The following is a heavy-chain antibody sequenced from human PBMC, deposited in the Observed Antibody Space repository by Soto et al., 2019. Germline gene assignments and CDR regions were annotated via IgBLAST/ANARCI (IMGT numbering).Heavy chain of an antibody. D-gene: IGHD3-22*01. CDR1: GGTFSSYA. CDR2: IIPIFGTA. V-gene: IGHV1-69*12. CDR3: ASRDYYDSSGYYPINYYYYYGMDV. Sequence: QVQLVQSGAEVKKPGSSVKVSCKASGGTFSSYAISWVRQAPGQGLEWMGGIIPIFGTANYAQKFQGRVTITADESTSTAXXEXSXXRSEDTAVYYCASRDYYDSSGYYPINYYYYYGMDVWGQGTTVTVSS. J-gene: IGHJ6*02.